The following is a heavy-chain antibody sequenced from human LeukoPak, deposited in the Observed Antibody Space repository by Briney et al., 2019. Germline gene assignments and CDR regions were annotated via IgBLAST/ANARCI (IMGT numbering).Heavy chain of an antibody. CDR3: ARDTAYSSSWYWDLDYYYYGMDV. J-gene: IGHJ6*02. CDR2: IWYDGSNK. V-gene: IGHV3-33*01. Sequence: GGSLRLSCAASGFTFSSYGMHWVRQAPGKGLEWVAVIWYDGSNKYYADSVKGRFTISRDNSKNTLYLQMNSLRAEDTAVYYCARDTAYSSSWYWDLDYYYYGMDVWGRGTTVTVSS. CDR1: GFTFSSYG. D-gene: IGHD6-13*01.